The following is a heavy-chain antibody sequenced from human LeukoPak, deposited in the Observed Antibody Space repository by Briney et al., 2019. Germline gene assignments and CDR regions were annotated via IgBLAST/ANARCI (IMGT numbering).Heavy chain of an antibody. CDR2: ISYDGSNK. Sequence: GGSLRLSCAASRFTFSSYAMHWVRQAPGKGLEWVAVISYDGSNKYYADSVKGRFTISRDNSKNTLYLQMNSLRAEDTAVYYCAREAYYYDSSGYYYPLDYWGQGTLVTVSS. D-gene: IGHD3-22*01. CDR3: AREAYYYDSSGYYYPLDY. J-gene: IGHJ4*02. V-gene: IGHV3-30*04. CDR1: RFTFSSYA.